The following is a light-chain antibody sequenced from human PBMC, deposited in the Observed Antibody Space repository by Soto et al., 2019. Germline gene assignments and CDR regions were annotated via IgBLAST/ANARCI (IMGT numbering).Light chain of an antibody. Sequence: DIQMTQSPSSLSASVGDRVTLTCRASQGVSNYLAWYQQKPGKVANLLIYAASTLQSGVPSRFSGSGSGTYSTLTISSLQPEDVATYYCQKYNSVPGTFGQGTKVEIK. J-gene: IGKJ1*01. V-gene: IGKV1-27*01. CDR2: AAS. CDR3: QKYNSVPGT. CDR1: QGVSNY.